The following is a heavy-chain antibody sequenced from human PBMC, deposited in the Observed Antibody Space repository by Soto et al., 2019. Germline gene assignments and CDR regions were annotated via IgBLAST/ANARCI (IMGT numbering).Heavy chain of an antibody. J-gene: IGHJ4*02. Sequence: PSETLSLTCTVSGASISSYYLSWIRQPPGKGLEWVGFIFHSGSTNCNPSLKSRVTFSVDTSKNQFSLKLTSVTAADTAVYYCARDQNGSPHFDYWGQGILVTVSS. CDR1: GASISSYY. CDR2: IFHSGST. CDR3: ARDQNGSPHFDY. V-gene: IGHV4-59*01. D-gene: IGHD1-26*01.